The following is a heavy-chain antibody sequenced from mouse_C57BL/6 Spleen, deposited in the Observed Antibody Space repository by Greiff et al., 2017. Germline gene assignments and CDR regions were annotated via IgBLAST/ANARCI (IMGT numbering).Heavy chain of an antibody. J-gene: IGHJ3*01. D-gene: IGHD2-1*01. CDR1: GYTFTDYN. CDR2: INPNNGGT. Sequence: EVQLQESGPELVKPGASVKIPCKASGYTFTDYNMDWVKQSHGKSLEWIGDINPNNGGTNYNQKFKGKATLTVDKSSSTAYMELRSLTSEDTAVYYCARGDCNYVLFAYWGQGTLVTVSA. CDR3: ARGDCNYVLFAY. V-gene: IGHV1-18*01.